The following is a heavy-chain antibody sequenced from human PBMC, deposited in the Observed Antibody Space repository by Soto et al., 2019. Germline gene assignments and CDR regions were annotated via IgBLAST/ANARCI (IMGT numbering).Heavy chain of an antibody. V-gene: IGHV3-30*18. CDR3: AKGYGDYGLFDY. J-gene: IGHJ4*02. Sequence: QVQLVESGGGVVQPGRSLRLSCAASGFTFSSYGMHWVRQAPGKGLEWVAVISYDGSNKYYADSVKGRFTISRDNSKNTLYLQMNSLRAEDTAVYYCAKGYGDYGLFDYWGQGTLVTVSS. CDR1: GFTFSSYG. CDR2: ISYDGSNK. D-gene: IGHD4-17*01.